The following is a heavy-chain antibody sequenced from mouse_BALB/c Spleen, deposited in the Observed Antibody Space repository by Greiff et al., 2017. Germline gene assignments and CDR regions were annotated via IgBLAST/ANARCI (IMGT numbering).Heavy chain of an antibody. CDR3: ARPYDGYYVRYFDV. Sequence: EVKLLESGGGLVQPGGSLKLSCAASGFDFSRYWMSWVRQAPGKGLEWIGEINPDSSTINYTPSLKDKFIISRDNAKNTLYLQMSKVRSEDTALYYCARPYDGYYVRYFDVWGAGTTVTVSS. CDR1: GFDFSRYW. D-gene: IGHD2-3*01. V-gene: IGHV4-1*02. CDR2: INPDSSTI. J-gene: IGHJ1*01.